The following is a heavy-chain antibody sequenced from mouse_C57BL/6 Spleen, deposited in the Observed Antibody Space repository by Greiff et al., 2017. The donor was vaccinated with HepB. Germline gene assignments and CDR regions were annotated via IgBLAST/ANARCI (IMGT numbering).Heavy chain of an antibody. Sequence: VMLVESGPGLVQPSQSLSITCTVSGFSLTSYGVHWVRQSPGKGLEWLGVIWSGGSTDYNAAFISRLSISKDNSKSQVFFKMNSLQADDTAIYYCARNDYSNFFDYWGQGTTLTVSS. V-gene: IGHV2-2*01. CDR3: ARNDYSNFFDY. D-gene: IGHD2-5*01. CDR2: IWSGGST. CDR1: GFSLTSYG. J-gene: IGHJ2*01.